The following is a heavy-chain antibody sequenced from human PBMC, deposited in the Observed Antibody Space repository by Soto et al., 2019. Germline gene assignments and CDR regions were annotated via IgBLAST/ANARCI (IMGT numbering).Heavy chain of an antibody. CDR2: VTASGGDT. Sequence: EVQLLESGGGLVLPGGSLRLSCAASGFIFNNYAMTWVRQAPGKGLEWVSTVTASGGDTFYANSVKGRFTISRDNSRNTLHLQMSSLRVEDTALYYCAKALVPALTAKFGYWGQGTLVTVSS. J-gene: IGHJ4*02. D-gene: IGHD5-18*01. V-gene: IGHV3-23*01. CDR3: AKALVPALTAKFGY. CDR1: GFIFNNYA.